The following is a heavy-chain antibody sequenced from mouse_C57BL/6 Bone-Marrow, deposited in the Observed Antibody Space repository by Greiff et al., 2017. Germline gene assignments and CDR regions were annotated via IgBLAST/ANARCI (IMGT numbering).Heavy chain of an antibody. Sequence: EVKLVESGGDLVKPGGSLKLSCAASGFTFSSYGMSWVRQTPDKRLEWVATVSSGGSYTYYPDSVKGRFTISRDNAKNTLYLQMSSLKSEDTAMYYCARLHITKVVGLYAMDYWGQGTSVTVSS. V-gene: IGHV5-6*02. CDR1: GFTFSSYG. CDR2: VSSGGSYT. J-gene: IGHJ4*01. CDR3: ARLHITKVVGLYAMDY. D-gene: IGHD1-1*01.